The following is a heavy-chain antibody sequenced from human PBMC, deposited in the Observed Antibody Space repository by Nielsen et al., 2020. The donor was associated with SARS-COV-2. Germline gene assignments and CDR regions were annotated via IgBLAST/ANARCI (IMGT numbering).Heavy chain of an antibody. CDR3: TRRVAGGTMDV. J-gene: IGHJ6*02. CDR2: IGVSGGGT. Sequence: GGSLRLSCAASGFPFVRYAMNWVRQAPGKGLEWVSTIGVSGGGTYYADSLKGRFTISRDNSKNTLYLQMNSLGADDTAIYYCTRRVAGGTMDVWGQGTTVTVSS. CDR1: GFPFVRYA. D-gene: IGHD6-19*01. V-gene: IGHV3-23*01.